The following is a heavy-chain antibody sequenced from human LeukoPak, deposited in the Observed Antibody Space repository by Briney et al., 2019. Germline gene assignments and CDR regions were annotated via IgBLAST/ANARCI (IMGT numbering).Heavy chain of an antibody. CDR3: LGFGTTH. V-gene: IGHV3-15*01. CDR1: GFTFSDAW. CDR2: IKSKTDGETT. J-gene: IGHJ4*02. D-gene: IGHD1-14*01. Sequence: GGSLRLSCAASGFTFSDAWMSWVRQRPGTGLEWVGRIKSKTDGETTDYAAPVNGRFFITRDDSQNTVYLQMHSLKIDDTGVYYCLGFGTTHWGQGTLVTVSS.